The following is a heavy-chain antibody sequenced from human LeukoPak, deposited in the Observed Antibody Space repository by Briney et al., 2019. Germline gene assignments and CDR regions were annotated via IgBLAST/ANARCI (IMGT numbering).Heavy chain of an antibody. Sequence: GGSLRLSCAASGFTFSSYAMSWVRQAPGKGLEWVSAISGSGGSTYCADFVKGRFTISRDNSKNTLYLQMSSLRAEDTAVYYCANGPLNIVVVPAAPRADYWGQGTLVTVSS. CDR2: ISGSGGST. CDR3: ANGPLNIVVVPAAPRADY. CDR1: GFTFSSYA. J-gene: IGHJ4*02. D-gene: IGHD2-2*01. V-gene: IGHV3-23*01.